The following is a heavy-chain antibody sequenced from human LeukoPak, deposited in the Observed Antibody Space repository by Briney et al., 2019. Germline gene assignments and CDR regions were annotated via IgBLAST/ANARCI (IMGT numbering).Heavy chain of an antibody. CDR3: ARDEIPSGT. V-gene: IGHV3-23*01. CDR2: ISGSGGST. J-gene: IGHJ3*01. D-gene: IGHD6-25*01. CDR1: GFTFSDYY. Sequence: PGGSLRLSCAASGFTFSDYYMSWIRQAPGKGLEWVSAISGSGGSTYYADSVKGRFTISRDNSRSTVDLQMNSLRVEDTGIYYCARDEIPSGTWGQGTMVIVSS.